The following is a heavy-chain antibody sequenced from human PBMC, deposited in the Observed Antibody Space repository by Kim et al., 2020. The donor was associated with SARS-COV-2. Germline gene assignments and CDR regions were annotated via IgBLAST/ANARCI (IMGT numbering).Heavy chain of an antibody. CDR1: GGSFSGYY. V-gene: IGHV4-34*01. Sequence: SETLSLTCAVYGGSFSGYYWSWIRQPPGKGLEWIGEINHSGSTNYNPSLKSRVTISVDTSKNQFSLKLSSVTAADTAVYYCARVRGVVAAAGLDYWGQGTLVTVSS. D-gene: IGHD6-13*01. CDR3: ARVRGVVAAAGLDY. CDR2: INHSGST. J-gene: IGHJ4*02.